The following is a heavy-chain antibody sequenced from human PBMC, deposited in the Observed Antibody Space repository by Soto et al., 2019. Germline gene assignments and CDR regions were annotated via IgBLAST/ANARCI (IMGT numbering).Heavy chain of an antibody. CDR3: SRGQATTTQFSLAY. CDR1: GYAFTNYY. V-gene: IGHV1-46*03. CDR2: FIPSGGTA. Sequence: ASVKVSCRASGYAFTNYYMHWVRLAPGQGLEWLGVFIPSGGTANYAQNLQGRITMTSDTSTSTVYMELSGLRSADTAVYYCSRGQATTTQFSLAYWGQGTLVTVSS. J-gene: IGHJ4*02. D-gene: IGHD1-26*01.